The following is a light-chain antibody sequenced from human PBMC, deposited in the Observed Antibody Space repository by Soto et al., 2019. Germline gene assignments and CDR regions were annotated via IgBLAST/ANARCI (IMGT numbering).Light chain of an antibody. V-gene: IGLV1-40*01. CDR2: DDS. Sequence: QSVLTQPPSVSGAPGQTVILSYTGTSSDIGRGYDVQWFQQLPGTAPKLIIFDDSLRPSGVPERFSASKSANTASLTITALQPEDEGHYYCQCYGVNPLLGDGTKLTVL. CDR3: QCYGVNPL. CDR1: SSDIGRGYD. J-gene: IGLJ2*01.